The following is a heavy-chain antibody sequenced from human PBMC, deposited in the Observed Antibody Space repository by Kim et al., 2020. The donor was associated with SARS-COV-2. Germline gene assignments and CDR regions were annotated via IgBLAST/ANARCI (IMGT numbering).Heavy chain of an antibody. CDR3: AAGLAYYYGSGSEGRTPYYFDY. D-gene: IGHD3-10*01. CDR2: INHSGST. J-gene: IGHJ4*02. CDR1: GGSFSGYY. Sequence: SETLSLTCAVYGGSFSGYYWSWIRQPPGKGLEWIGEINHSGSTNYNPSLKSRVTISVDTSKNQFSLKLSSVTAADTAVYYCAAGLAYYYGSGSEGRTPYYFDYWGQGTLVTVSS. V-gene: IGHV4-34*01.